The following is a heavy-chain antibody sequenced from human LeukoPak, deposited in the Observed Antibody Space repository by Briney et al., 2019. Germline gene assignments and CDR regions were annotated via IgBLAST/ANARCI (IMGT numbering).Heavy chain of an antibody. CDR1: GFTFNSYS. Sequence: GGSLRLSCAASGFTFNSYSMNWVRQAPGKGLEWVSAISSSSSYTYYADSVRGRFTISRDNSKSTLSLQMNSLRAEDTAIYYCATYRQVLLPFESWGQGTLVTVSS. V-gene: IGHV3-21*04. J-gene: IGHJ4*02. CDR2: ISSSSSYT. D-gene: IGHD2-8*02. CDR3: ATYRQVLLPFES.